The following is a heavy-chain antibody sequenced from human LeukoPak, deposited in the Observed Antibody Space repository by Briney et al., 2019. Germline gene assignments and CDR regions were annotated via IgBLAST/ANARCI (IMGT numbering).Heavy chain of an antibody. CDR3: ARGSLGGSWLAFDY. CDR2: IYSGGST. J-gene: IGHJ4*02. Sequence: QAGGSLRLSCAASGFTVSSNYMSWVRQAPGKGLEWVSVIYSGGSTYYADSVKGRFTISRDNSKNTLYLQMNSLRAEDTAVYYCARGSLGGSWLAFDYWGQGTLVTVSS. V-gene: IGHV3-66*01. D-gene: IGHD6-13*01. CDR1: GFTVSSNY.